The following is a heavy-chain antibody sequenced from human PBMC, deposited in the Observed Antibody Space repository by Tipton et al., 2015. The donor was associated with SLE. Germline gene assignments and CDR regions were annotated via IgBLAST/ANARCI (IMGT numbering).Heavy chain of an antibody. D-gene: IGHD1-7*01. J-gene: IGHJ5*02. CDR2: INIDGGTT. CDR3: AAGRELINWFDP. Sequence: SLRLSCAASGFKISDYWMYWVRQAPGKGLVWVSRINIDGGTTSYVDSVEGRFTISRDNAKNTLYLQMNSLRAEDTAVYYCAAGRELINWFDPWGQGTLVTVSS. CDR1: GFKISDYW. V-gene: IGHV3-74*01.